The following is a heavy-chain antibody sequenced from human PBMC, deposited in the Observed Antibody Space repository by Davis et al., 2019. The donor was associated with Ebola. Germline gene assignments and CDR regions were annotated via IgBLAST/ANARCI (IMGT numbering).Heavy chain of an antibody. CDR1: GVTFSSYA. D-gene: IGHD2-15*01. V-gene: IGHV1-69*13. J-gene: IGHJ6*02. CDR3: ARAGYCSGAGCSTLLDFKYGIDV. CDR2: IIPLSGSA. Sequence: AASVKVSCKASGVTFSSYAISWVRQAPGLGLEWMGGIIPLSGSADYAQKFQDRVTITADGFTTTVHMELSSLGSEDTAVYYCARAGYCSGAGCSTLLDFKYGIDVWGQGTTVIVSS.